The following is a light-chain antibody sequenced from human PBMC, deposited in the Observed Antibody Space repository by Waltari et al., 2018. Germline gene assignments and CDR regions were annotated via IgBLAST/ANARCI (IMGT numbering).Light chain of an antibody. V-gene: IGLV4-69*01. CDR3: QTWGAGIRV. CDR2: VNSDGRH. Sequence: QLVLTQSPSASASLGASVKLTCTLDSGHTYYAIAWHQQQPEKGPRHLMKVNSDGRHSKGDGSPERFSGSSSGAERYLTISSLQSEDEADYYCQTWGAGIRVFGGGTKLTVL. CDR1: SGHTYYA. J-gene: IGLJ3*02.